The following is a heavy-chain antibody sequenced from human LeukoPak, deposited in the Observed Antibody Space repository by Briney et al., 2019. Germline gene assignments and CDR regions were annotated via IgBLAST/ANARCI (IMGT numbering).Heavy chain of an antibody. D-gene: IGHD3-22*01. CDR1: GFTFSSYG. J-gene: IGHJ4*02. CDR3: AKEGVAGYYDSLGY. Sequence: GGSLRLSCVASGFTFSSYGMHWVRQAPGKGLEWVAVISYDGSNKYYADSVKGRFTISRDNSKNTLYLQMNSLRAEDTAVYYCAKEGVAGYYDSLGYWGQGTLVTVSS. CDR2: ISYDGSNK. V-gene: IGHV3-30*18.